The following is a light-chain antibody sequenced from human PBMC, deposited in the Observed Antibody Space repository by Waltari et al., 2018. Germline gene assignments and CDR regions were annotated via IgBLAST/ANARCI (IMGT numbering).Light chain of an antibody. CDR1: QSVSSN. Sequence: EIVMTQSPATLSVSPGDGATLSCRASQSVSSNLAWYQHKPGQAPRLLIYGASTRATGIPARFSGSGSGTEFTLTISSLQSEDFAVYYCQQYDKWLRYSFGQGTKLEIK. J-gene: IGKJ2*01. V-gene: IGKV3-15*01. CDR3: QQYDKWLRYS. CDR2: GAS.